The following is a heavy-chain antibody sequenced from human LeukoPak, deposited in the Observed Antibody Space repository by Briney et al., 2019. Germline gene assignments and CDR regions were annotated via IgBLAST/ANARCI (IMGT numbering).Heavy chain of an antibody. D-gene: IGHD5-12*01. J-gene: IGHJ4*02. CDR2: ISSSSSYI. Sequence: GGSLRLSCAASGFTFSSYSMNWVRQAPGKGLEWVSSISSSSSYIYYADSVKGRFTISRDNAKNSLYLQMNSLRAEDTAVYYCARDPGGMWLRAPGFDYWGQGTLVTVSS. V-gene: IGHV3-21*01. CDR1: GFTFSSYS. CDR3: ARDPGGMWLRAPGFDY.